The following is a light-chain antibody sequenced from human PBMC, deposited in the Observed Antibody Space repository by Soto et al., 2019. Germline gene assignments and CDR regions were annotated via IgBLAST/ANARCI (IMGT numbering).Light chain of an antibody. V-gene: IGLV1-44*01. CDR1: SSNIGSNT. Sequence: QSVLTQPPSASGTPGQRVTISCSGSSSNIGSNTVDWYQHLPGTAPKLLIYSTYQRPSGVPDRFSGSKSGTSASLAISGLESEDEADYYCAAWDDSLNGVVFGGGTKVTVL. J-gene: IGLJ2*01. CDR2: STY. CDR3: AAWDDSLNGVV.